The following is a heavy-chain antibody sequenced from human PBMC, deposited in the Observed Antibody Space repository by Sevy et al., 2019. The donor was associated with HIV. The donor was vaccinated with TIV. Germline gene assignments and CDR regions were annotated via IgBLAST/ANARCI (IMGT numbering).Heavy chain of an antibody. D-gene: IGHD6-19*01. Sequence: GGSLRLSCAASGFTFSNAWMSWVRQAPGKGLEWVGRIKSKTDGGTTDYASPVKGRFTISRDDSKNTLYLQMNSLKTEDTAVYSCTTWRIIPVAAPGYYYYMGVWGKGTTVTVSS. CDR3: TTWRIIPVAAPGYYYYMGV. J-gene: IGHJ6*03. CDR1: GFTFSNAW. V-gene: IGHV3-15*01. CDR2: IKSKTDGGTT.